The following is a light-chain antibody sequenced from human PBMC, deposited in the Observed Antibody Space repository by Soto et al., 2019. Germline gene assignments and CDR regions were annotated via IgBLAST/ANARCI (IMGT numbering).Light chain of an antibody. V-gene: IGLV4-69*01. CDR3: QTWGTGIWV. J-gene: IGLJ3*02. Sequence: QLVLTQSASASASLGASVKLTCTLSSGHSNYAIAWHQQQPEKGPRYLMKLNTDGSHSKGDGIPDRFSGSSSGAERYLTISSLQSEDEADYYCQTWGTGIWVFGGGTKLTVL. CDR2: LNTDGSH. CDR1: SGHSNYA.